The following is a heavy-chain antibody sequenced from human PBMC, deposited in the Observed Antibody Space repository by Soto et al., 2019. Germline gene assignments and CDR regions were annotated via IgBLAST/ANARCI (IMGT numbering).Heavy chain of an antibody. CDR1: GGTFSSYA. J-gene: IGHJ3*02. CDR2: IIPIFGTA. Sequence: QVQLVQSGAEVKKPGSSVKVSCKASGGTFSSYAISWVRQAPGQGLEWMGGIIPIFGTANYAQKFQGRVTITTDKSTSKTYMELSRLGSEDTAVYYCATAVRGRSGYGAYDSWGQRTMVTVSS. D-gene: IGHD2-15*01. V-gene: IGHV1-69*06. CDR3: ATAVRGRSGYGAYDS.